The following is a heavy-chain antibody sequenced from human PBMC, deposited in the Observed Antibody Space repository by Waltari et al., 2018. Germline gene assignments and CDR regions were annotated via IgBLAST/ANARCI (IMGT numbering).Heavy chain of an antibody. CDR3: ARAIEGDIVVVPAALNWFDP. D-gene: IGHD2-2*01. CDR1: GYSFTSYW. V-gene: IGHV5-51*03. J-gene: IGHJ5*02. Sequence: EVQLVQSGAEVKKPGESLKISCKGSGYSFTSYWIGWVRQMPGKGLEWMGIIYPGDSDTRYSPSFQGQVTISADKSISTAYLQWSSLKASDTAMYYCARAIEGDIVVVPAALNWFDPWGQGTLVTVSS. CDR2: IYPGDSDT.